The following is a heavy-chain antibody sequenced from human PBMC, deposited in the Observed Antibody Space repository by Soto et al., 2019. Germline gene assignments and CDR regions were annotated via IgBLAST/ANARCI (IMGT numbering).Heavy chain of an antibody. D-gene: IGHD1-26*01. CDR3: ARHSFYSGSYYGHNWFDP. V-gene: IGHV5-51*01. Sequence: PGESLKISCKGSGYSFTSYWIGWVRQMPGKGLEWMGIIYPGDSDTRYSPSFQGQVTISADKSISTAYLQWSSLKASDTAMYYCARHSFYSGSYYGHNWFDPWGQGTLVTVSS. CDR1: GYSFTSYW. CDR2: IYPGDSDT. J-gene: IGHJ5*02.